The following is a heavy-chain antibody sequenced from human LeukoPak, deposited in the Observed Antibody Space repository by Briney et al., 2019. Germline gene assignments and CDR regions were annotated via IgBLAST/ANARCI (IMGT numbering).Heavy chain of an antibody. CDR1: GYSFTTYW. Sequence: VESLKISCKGSGYSFTTYWIAWVRQMPGKGLEWIGIIYPGDSDTRYSPSFQGQVTISADKSISNAYLQWSSRKASDTAMYCCARLLRNHWYFDLWGRGTLLTVSS. V-gene: IGHV5-51*01. D-gene: IGHD1-14*01. CDR2: IYPGDSDT. CDR3: ARLLRNHWYFDL. J-gene: IGHJ2*01.